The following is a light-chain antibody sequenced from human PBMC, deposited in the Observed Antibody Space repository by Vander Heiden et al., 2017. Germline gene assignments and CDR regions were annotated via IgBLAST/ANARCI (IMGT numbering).Light chain of an antibody. V-gene: IGKV1D-12*01. J-gene: IGKJ3*01. CDR2: A. CDR3: QQSNSFPLVT. CDR1: QGISSW. Sequence: DIQMTQSPSSVSASVGDRVTITCRASQGISSWGAWYQQKPGKAPKLLSYAASRFSGSGSGTDFTLTISSLQPEDFATYYCQQSNSFPLVTFGHGSKVDIK.